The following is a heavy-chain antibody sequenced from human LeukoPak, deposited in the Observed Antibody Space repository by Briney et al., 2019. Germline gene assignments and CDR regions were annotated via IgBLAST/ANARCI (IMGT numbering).Heavy chain of an antibody. CDR2: FDPEDGET. Sequence: GSVKVSCKVSGYTLTELSMHWVRQAPGKGLEWMGGFDPEDGETIYAQKFQGRVTMTEDTSTDTAYMELSSLRSEDTAVYYCATSISYYYDSSGSDYWGQGTLVTVSS. J-gene: IGHJ4*02. D-gene: IGHD3-22*01. CDR1: GYTLTELS. V-gene: IGHV1-24*01. CDR3: ATSISYYYDSSGSDY.